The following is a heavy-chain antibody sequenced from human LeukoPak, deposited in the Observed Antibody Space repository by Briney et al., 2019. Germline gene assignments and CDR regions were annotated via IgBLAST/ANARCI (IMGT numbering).Heavy chain of an antibody. Sequence: GGSLRLSCAASGFTFSSFSMNWVRQAPGKGLEWVSSISSSSSYIYYADSVKGRFTISRDNAKNSLYLQMNSLRAEDTAVYYCARDGGGGFERGAFDIWGQGTMVTVSS. J-gene: IGHJ3*02. V-gene: IGHV3-21*01. CDR2: ISSSSSYI. CDR1: GFTFSSFS. D-gene: IGHD2-15*01. CDR3: ARDGGGGFERGAFDI.